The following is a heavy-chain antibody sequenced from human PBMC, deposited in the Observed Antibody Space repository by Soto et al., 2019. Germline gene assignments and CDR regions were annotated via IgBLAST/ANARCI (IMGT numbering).Heavy chain of an antibody. D-gene: IGHD1-26*01. CDR2: IYFSGTT. Sequence: SETLSLTCTVSGGSISRGGDYWSWLRQHPGKGLEWIGYIYFSGTTYYNPSLKSRVTLSVGTSKKQFSLKLNSVTAADTAVYFCARFRSASSFDYWGQGTLVTVSS. CDR3: ARFRSASSFDY. CDR1: GGSISRGGDY. J-gene: IGHJ4*02. V-gene: IGHV4-31*03.